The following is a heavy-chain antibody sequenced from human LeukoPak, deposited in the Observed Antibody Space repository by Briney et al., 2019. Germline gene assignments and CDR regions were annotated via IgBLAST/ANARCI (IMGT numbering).Heavy chain of an antibody. Sequence: SETLSLTCTVSGGSISSGDYYWSWIRQPPGKGLEWIGYIYYSGSTYYNPSLKSRVTISVDTSKNQFSLKLSSVTAADTAVYYCARHGAAGTGGSYGMDVWGQGTTVAVSS. CDR3: ARHGAAGTGGSYGMDV. V-gene: IGHV4-30-4*01. D-gene: IGHD6-13*01. CDR1: GGSISSGDYY. J-gene: IGHJ6*02. CDR2: IYYSGST.